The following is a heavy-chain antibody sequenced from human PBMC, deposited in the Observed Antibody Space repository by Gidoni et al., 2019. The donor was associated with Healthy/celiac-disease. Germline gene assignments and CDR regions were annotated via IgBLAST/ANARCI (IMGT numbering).Heavy chain of an antibody. CDR2: ISWNSGSI. Sequence: EVQLVVSGGGLAQPGRSLRLSCAASGFTFDDYAMHWVRQAPGKGLEWVSGISWNSGSIGYADSEKGRFTISRDNAKNSLYLQMNSLRAEDTALYYCAKDAVGRGELLNWFDPWGQGTLVTVSS. CDR1: GFTFDDYA. J-gene: IGHJ5*02. V-gene: IGHV3-9*01. CDR3: AKDAVGRGELLNWFDP. D-gene: IGHD1-26*01.